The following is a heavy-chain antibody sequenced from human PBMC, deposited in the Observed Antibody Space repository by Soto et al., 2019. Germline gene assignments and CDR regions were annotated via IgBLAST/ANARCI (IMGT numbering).Heavy chain of an antibody. CDR1: GYSFTSYW. V-gene: IGHV5-51*01. Sequence: PGESLKISCKGSGYSFTSYWIGWVRQMPGKGLEWMGIIYPGDSDTRYSPSFQGQVTISADKSISTAYLQWSSLKASDTAMYYCARLSEAGREQQLVRDKYYYYYGMDVWGQGTTVTVSS. CDR3: ARLSEAGREQQLVRDKYYYYYGMDV. CDR2: IYPGDSDT. D-gene: IGHD6-13*01. J-gene: IGHJ6*02.